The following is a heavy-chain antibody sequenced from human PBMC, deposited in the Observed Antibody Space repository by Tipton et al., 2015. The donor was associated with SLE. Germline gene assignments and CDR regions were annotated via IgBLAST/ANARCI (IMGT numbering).Heavy chain of an antibody. D-gene: IGHD6-19*01. Sequence: SLRLSCAASGFTFSSYAMHWVRQAPGKGLEWVAVISYDGSNKYYADSVKGRFTISRDNSKNTLYLQMNSLRAEDTAVYYCARAPLPQWTGAFDIWGQGTIVTVSS. CDR1: GFTFSSYA. V-gene: IGHV3-30*04. CDR2: ISYDGSNK. J-gene: IGHJ3*02. CDR3: ARAPLPQWTGAFDI.